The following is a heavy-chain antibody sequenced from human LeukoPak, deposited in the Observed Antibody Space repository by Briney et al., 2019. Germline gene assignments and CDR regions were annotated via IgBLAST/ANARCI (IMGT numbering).Heavy chain of an antibody. CDR1: GFTFSSYG. D-gene: IGHD3-22*01. CDR2: IRYDGSNK. Sequence: QPGGSLRLSCAASGFTFSSYGMHWVRQAPGKGLEWVAFIRYDGSNKYYADSAKGRFTISGDNSKNTLYLQMNSLRAEDTAVYYCAKDAYYYYDSSGGKRNDYWGQGTLVTVSS. J-gene: IGHJ4*02. V-gene: IGHV3-30*02. CDR3: AKDAYYYYDSSGGKRNDY.